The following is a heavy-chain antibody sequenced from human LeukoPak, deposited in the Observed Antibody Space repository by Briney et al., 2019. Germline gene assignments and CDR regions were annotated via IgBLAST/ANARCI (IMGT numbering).Heavy chain of an antibody. Sequence: ASVKVSCKASGYTFTSYDIHWVRQATGQGLEWMGRMNPNNGNTGDAQKFQGRVTMTRDPSISTAYMELSSLRSEDTGVYFCARALAGTGELDVWGKGTTVTVSS. D-gene: IGHD1-1*01. J-gene: IGHJ6*04. V-gene: IGHV1-8*01. CDR2: MNPNNGNT. CDR1: GYTFTSYD. CDR3: ARALAGTGELDV.